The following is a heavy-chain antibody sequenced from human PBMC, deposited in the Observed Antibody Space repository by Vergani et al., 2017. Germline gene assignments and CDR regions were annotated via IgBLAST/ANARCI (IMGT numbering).Heavy chain of an antibody. V-gene: IGHV3-30*02. CDR1: GFTLSNYD. J-gene: IGHJ4*02. D-gene: IGHD3-16*01. Sequence: QVQLVESGGGVVQRGGSLRLSCATSGFTLSNYDMQWIRQGPGKGLEFVAFIQFDGSNQYYAESVKGRFTLSRDFSKNTLYLQMNSLRTDDTATYYCAKHFRGWGIDYWGQGTQVIFSS. CDR2: IQFDGSNQ. CDR3: AKHFRGWGIDY.